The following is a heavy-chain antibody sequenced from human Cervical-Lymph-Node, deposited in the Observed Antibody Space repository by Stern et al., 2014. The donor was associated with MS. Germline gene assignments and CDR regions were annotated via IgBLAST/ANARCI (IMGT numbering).Heavy chain of an antibody. D-gene: IGHD6-13*01. V-gene: IGHV3-21*01. CDR1: GFTFSSYS. CDR3: AKEVIAAAGYYFDY. Sequence: EVQLVESGGGLVKPGGSLRLSCAASGFTFSSYSMNWVRQAPGKGLEWVSSISSSSSYIYYADSVTGRFTLSRDNDNTSLDLEMNTLRAEDTAVYYCAKEVIAAAGYYFDYWGQGTLVTVSS. CDR2: ISSSSSYI. J-gene: IGHJ4*02.